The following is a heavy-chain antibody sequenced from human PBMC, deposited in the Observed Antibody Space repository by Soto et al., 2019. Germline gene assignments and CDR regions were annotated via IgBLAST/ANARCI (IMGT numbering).Heavy chain of an antibody. CDR1: GGSISSYY. CDR2: IYYSGST. J-gene: IGHJ4*02. D-gene: IGHD3-3*01. V-gene: IGHV4-59*08. CDR3: ARHTRDWEVLEWLLDY. Sequence: PSETLSLTCTVSGGSISSYYWSWIRQPPGKGLEWIGYIYYSGSTNYNPSLKSRVTISVDTSKNQFSLKMNSVTAADTAVYYCARHTRDWEVLEWLLDYWGQGTLVTVSS.